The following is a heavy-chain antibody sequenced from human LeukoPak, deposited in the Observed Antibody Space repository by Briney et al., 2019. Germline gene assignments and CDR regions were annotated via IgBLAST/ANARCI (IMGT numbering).Heavy chain of an antibody. D-gene: IGHD3-22*01. CDR3: ARGDDSSGYYYGF. Sequence: GRSLRLSCAASGFTFSSYAMHWVRQAPGKGLEWVAVISYDGSNKYYADSVKDRFTISRDNSKNTLYLQMNSLRAEDTAVYYCARGDDSSGYYYGFWGQGTLVTVSS. CDR2: ISYDGSNK. V-gene: IGHV3-30-3*01. J-gene: IGHJ4*02. CDR1: GFTFSSYA.